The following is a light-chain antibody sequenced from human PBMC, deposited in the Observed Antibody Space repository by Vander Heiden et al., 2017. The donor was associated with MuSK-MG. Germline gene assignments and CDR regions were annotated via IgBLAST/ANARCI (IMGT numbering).Light chain of an antibody. CDR3: KNWNNSAVV. CDR2: STSDPDK. V-gene: IGLV5-45*01. CDR1: SGINVGTYT. Sequence: QAVLTQPASLSASPGASASLTCTLRSGINVGTYTIYWYQQKPGSPPQYPLRSTSDPDKHQGSGVPSRFSGSKDASDTAGILLISGLQAEEDAYYYSKNWNNSAVVFGTGTKVTVL. J-gene: IGLJ1*01.